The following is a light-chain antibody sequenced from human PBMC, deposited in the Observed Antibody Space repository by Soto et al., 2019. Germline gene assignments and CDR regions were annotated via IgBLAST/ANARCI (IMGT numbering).Light chain of an antibody. CDR2: KDT. V-gene: IGLV3-25*02. Sequence: SYELTQSPSVSVSPGQTARISCSGDALAKQFGNWYQQKPGQAPVVIIYKDTERPSWIPERFSGSSSGTTVTLTISGGQEADEADYYCQSTDNSGSNYVFGSGTKLTVL. CDR3: QSTDNSGSNYV. CDR1: ALAKQF. J-gene: IGLJ6*01.